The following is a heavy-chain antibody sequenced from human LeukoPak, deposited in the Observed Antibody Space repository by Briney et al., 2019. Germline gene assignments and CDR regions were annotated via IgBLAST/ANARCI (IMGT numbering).Heavy chain of an antibody. J-gene: IGHJ6*03. CDR2: INHSGST. CDR3: AREKRLRWPYYYYYMDV. Sequence: PSETLSLTCAVYGGSFSGYYWSWIRQPPGKGLEWIGEINHSGSTNYNPSLKSRVTISVDTSKNQFSLKLSSVTAADTAVYYYAREKRLRWPYYYYYMDVWGKGTTVTVSS. CDR1: GGSFSGYY. V-gene: IGHV4-34*01. D-gene: IGHD4-23*01.